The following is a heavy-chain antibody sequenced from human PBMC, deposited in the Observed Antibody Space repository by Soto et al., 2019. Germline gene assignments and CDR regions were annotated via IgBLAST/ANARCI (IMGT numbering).Heavy chain of an antibody. V-gene: IGHV3-23*01. J-gene: IGHJ6*02. CDR2: ISGSGGST. D-gene: IGHD1-20*01. CDR1: GFTFSSYA. CDR3: AKFIAGTTPDHYYYYYGMDV. Sequence: QPGGSLRLSCAASGFTFSSYAMSWVRQAPGKGLEWVSAISGSGGSTYYADSVKGRFTISRDNSKNTLYLQMNSLRAEDTAVYYCAKFIAGTTPDHYYYYYGMDVWGQGTTVTVSS.